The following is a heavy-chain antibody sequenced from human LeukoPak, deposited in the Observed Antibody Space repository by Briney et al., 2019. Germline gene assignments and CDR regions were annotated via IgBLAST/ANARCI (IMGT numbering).Heavy chain of an antibody. V-gene: IGHV3-13*04. Sequence: GGSLRLSCAASGFTFSAFDMHWVRQATGKGLEWVSAIDTSGDTYYPGSVKGRFTISRDNAKNSLFPQMKSLRAGDTAVYYCARAPQTYGSGSQYYYSGMDVWGQGTTVTVSS. CDR2: IDTSGDT. CDR3: ARAPQTYGSGSQYYYSGMDV. J-gene: IGHJ6*02. CDR1: GFTFSAFD. D-gene: IGHD3-10*01.